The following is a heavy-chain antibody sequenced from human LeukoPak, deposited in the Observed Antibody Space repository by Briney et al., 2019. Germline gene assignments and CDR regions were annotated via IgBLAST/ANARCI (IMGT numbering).Heavy chain of an antibody. D-gene: IGHD3-10*01. CDR3: ASRFDGSGSFVY. V-gene: IGHV4-30-4*08. Sequence: PSETLSLTCTVSGGSISSGDYYWSWIRQPPGKGLEWIGYIYYSGSTYYNPSLKSRVTISVDTSKNQFSLRLTSVTAADTAVYYCASRFDGSGSFVYWGQGTLVTVSS. CDR1: GGSISSGDYY. CDR2: IYYSGST. J-gene: IGHJ4*02.